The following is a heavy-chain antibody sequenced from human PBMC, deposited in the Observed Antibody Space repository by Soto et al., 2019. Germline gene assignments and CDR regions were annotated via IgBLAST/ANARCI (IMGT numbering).Heavy chain of an antibody. CDR3: ARGKGMEENYFSYGLDI. V-gene: IGHV1-3*01. Sequence: ASVKVSCKASGYTFSTYAMHWVRQAPGQSLEWMGWLNGGTGQTRYSQKFQDRVIITRDTSASTGYMELSSLTSEDTAVYYCARGKGMEENYFSYGLDIWGQGTTVTVSS. J-gene: IGHJ6*02. D-gene: IGHD1-1*01. CDR2: LNGGTGQT. CDR1: GYTFSTYA.